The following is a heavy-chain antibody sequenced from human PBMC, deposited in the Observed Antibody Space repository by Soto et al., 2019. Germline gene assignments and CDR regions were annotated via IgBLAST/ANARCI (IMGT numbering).Heavy chain of an antibody. CDR2: INWNSGSI. J-gene: IGHJ6*02. CDR3: AKDRGSGSYAANYYYYGMDV. CDR1: GFTFDEYA. Sequence: GGSLGLSCAASGFTFDEYAMHWVRQAPGKGLEWVSGINWNSGSIGYADSVKGRFTISRDNAKTSLYPQMNSLRAEDTALYYCAKDRGSGSYAANYYYYGMDVWGQGTTVSVSS. V-gene: IGHV3-9*01. D-gene: IGHD3-10*01.